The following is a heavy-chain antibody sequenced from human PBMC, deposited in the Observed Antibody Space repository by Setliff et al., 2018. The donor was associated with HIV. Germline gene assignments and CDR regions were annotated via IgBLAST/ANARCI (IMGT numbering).Heavy chain of an antibody. J-gene: IGHJ3*02. D-gene: IGHD3-22*01. CDR3: ARRTHYYDSSGPWEAFDI. Sequence: ASVKVSCKASGYTFTSYYMHWVRQAPGQRLEWMGWINAGNGNTKYSQKFQGRVTITRDTSASTAYMELSSLRSEDTAVYYCARRTHYYDSSGPWEAFDIWGQGTMVTVSS. CDR2: INAGNGNT. V-gene: IGHV1-3*01. CDR1: GYTFTSYY.